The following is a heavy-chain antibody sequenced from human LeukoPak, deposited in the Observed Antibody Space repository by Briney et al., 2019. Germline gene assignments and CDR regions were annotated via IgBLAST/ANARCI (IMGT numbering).Heavy chain of an antibody. CDR2: ISYDGSNK. Sequence: GGSLRPSCAASGFTFSSYAMHWVRQAPGKGLEWVAVISYDGSNKYYADSVKGRFTISRDNSKNTLYLQMNSLRAEDTAVYYCARETYYYDSSGYRVSGGLGYWGQGTLVTVSS. D-gene: IGHD3-22*01. CDR3: ARETYYYDSSGYRVSGGLGY. V-gene: IGHV3-30*04. J-gene: IGHJ4*02. CDR1: GFTFSSYA.